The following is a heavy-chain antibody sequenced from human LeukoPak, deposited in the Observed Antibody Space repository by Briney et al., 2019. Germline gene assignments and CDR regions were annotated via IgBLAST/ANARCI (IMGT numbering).Heavy chain of an antibody. V-gene: IGHV3-9*01. D-gene: IGHD2-15*01. CDR3: AREGVAATKGYDY. Sequence: GGSLRLSCAASGFTFDDYAMHWVRQAPGKGLEWVSGISWNSGSIGYADSVKGRFTISRDNAKNSLYLQMNSLRTDDTAVYYCAREGVAATKGYDYWGQGTLVTVSS. J-gene: IGHJ4*02. CDR1: GFTFDDYA. CDR2: ISWNSGSI.